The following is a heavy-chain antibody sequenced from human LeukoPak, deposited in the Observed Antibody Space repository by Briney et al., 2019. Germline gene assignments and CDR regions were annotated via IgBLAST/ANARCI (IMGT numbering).Heavy chain of an antibody. CDR2: IYYSGST. V-gene: IGHV4-59*08. J-gene: IGHJ5*02. D-gene: IGHD6-13*01. CDR1: GGSISSYY. Sequence: SPSETLSLTCTVSGGSISSYYWSWIRQPPGKGLEWIGYIYYSGSTNYNPSLKSRVTISVDTSKNQFSLKLSSVTAADTAVYYCARGDSSSWSNYFDPWGQGTLVTVSS. CDR3: ARGDSSSWSNYFDP.